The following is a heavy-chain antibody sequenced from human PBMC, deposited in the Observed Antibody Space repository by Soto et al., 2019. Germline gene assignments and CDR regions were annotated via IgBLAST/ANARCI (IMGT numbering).Heavy chain of an antibody. CDR3: AKDPNGDYIGAFDD. V-gene: IGHV3-23*01. CDR1: GFAFSTYA. Sequence: EVQLLESGGDLVQPGGSLRLSCAASGFAFSTYAVTWVRQAQGKGLEWFSSISRRGNIIYYADSVKGRFIISRDNSKNTLYLQMNSLRAEDTAIYYCAKDPNGDYIGAFDDWGQGTLVTVSS. D-gene: IGHD4-17*01. J-gene: IGHJ4*02. CDR2: ISRRGNII.